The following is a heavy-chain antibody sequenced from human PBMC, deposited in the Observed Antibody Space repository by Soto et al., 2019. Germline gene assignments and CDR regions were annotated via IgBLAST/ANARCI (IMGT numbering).Heavy chain of an antibody. CDR3: ARGPKLCIVGATSLWFDP. Sequence: SQSLSLTCAVSGASVPSNRAAWNGIRQSPSRVFECLARTYYKSKLYNDHVVPVKTRITINPDRYKNQFPLKVNSVTREDSAVYSCARGPKLCIVGATSLWFDPWGQGTLVTGSS. CDR2: TYYKSKLYN. D-gene: IGHD1-26*01. CDR1: GASVPSNRAA. J-gene: IGHJ5*02. V-gene: IGHV6-1*01.